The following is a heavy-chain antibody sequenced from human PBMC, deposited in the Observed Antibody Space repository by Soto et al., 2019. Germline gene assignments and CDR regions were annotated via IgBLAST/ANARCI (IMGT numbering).Heavy chain of an antibody. CDR3: AMVDVYVTPSPQDV. CDR2: INTYNGNT. J-gene: IGHJ6*02. D-gene: IGHD3-16*01. CDR1: GYNFTRYG. V-gene: IGHV1-18*01. Sequence: QVHLVQSGAEVKNPGASVKVSCKASGYNFTRYGIGWARQAPGQGLELMGWINTYNGNTNYAQNVQGRVTLTTEKSTSTAYMELRSLRSNDTAIDYWAMVDVYVTPSPQDVWGQGTTVIVSS.